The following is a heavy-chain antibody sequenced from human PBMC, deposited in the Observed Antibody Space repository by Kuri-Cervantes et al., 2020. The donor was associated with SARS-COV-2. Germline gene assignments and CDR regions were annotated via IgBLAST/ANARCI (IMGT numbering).Heavy chain of an antibody. D-gene: IGHD6-13*01. CDR3: ARVSIAAAGTAGSYFDY. J-gene: IGHJ4*02. CDR2: ISGSGGST. CDR1: GFTFSSYA. Sequence: GESLKISCAASGFTFSSYAMSWVRQAPGKGLEWVSAISGSGGSTYYADSVKGRFTISRDNSKNTLYLQMNSLRAEDTAVYYCARVSIAAAGTAGSYFDYWCQGTLVTVSS. V-gene: IGHV3-23*01.